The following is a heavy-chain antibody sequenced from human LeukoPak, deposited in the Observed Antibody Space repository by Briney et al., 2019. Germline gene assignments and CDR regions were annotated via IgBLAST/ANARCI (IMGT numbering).Heavy chain of an antibody. Sequence: TSETLSLTCTVSGGSISSYYWSWIRQPAGKGLEWIGRIYTSGSTNYNPSLKSRVTMSVDTSKNQFSLKLSSVTAADTAVYYCARVNWNYPPVWFDPWGQGTLVTVSS. D-gene: IGHD1-7*01. CDR3: ARVNWNYPPVWFDP. V-gene: IGHV4-4*07. J-gene: IGHJ5*02. CDR1: GGSISSYY. CDR2: IYTSGST.